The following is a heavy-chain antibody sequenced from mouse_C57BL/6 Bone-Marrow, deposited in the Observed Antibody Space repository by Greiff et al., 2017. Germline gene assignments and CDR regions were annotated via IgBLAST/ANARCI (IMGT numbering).Heavy chain of an antibody. J-gene: IGHJ2*01. CDR2: IYPRDGDT. CDR3: SRFGYYYFDY. Sequence: QVQLQQSGAELVKPGASVKISCKASGYAFSSYWMNWVKQRPGKGLEWIGQIYPRDGDTNYNGKFKGKATLTADKSSSTAYMQLSSLTSEDSAVYFCSRFGYYYFDYWGQGTTLTVSS. CDR1: GYAFSSYW. V-gene: IGHV1-80*01. D-gene: IGHD2-3*01.